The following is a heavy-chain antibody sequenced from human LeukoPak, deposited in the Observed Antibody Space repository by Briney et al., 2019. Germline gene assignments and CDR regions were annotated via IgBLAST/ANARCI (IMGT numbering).Heavy chain of an antibody. CDR2: INHSGST. CDR1: GGSFSGYY. V-gene: IGHV4-34*01. CDR3: ARLGPGSVSGAYYYDSSGNYYFDY. D-gene: IGHD3-22*01. Sequence: MPSETLSLTCAVYGGSFSGYYWSWIRQPPGKGLEWIGEINHSGSTNYNPSLKSRVTISVDTSKNQFSLKLSSVTAADTAVYYCARLGPGSVSGAYYYDSSGNYYFDYWGQGTLVTVSS. J-gene: IGHJ4*02.